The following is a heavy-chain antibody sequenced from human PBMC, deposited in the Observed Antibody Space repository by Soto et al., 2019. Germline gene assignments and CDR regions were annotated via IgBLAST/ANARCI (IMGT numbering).Heavy chain of an antibody. J-gene: IGHJ4*02. CDR1: GYTFSNYD. D-gene: IGHD3-10*01. Sequence: QVQLVQSGAEVKKPGTSVRISCKTSGYTFSNYDINWVRQAAGQGLEWMGWMNPKSGYTGSARNFQGRVTMTRDTSMTTAYMELSSLRSEDTAMYYCGRVRGSVDFWGEGALVSVSS. V-gene: IGHV1-8*01. CDR2: MNPKSGYT. CDR3: GRVRGSVDF.